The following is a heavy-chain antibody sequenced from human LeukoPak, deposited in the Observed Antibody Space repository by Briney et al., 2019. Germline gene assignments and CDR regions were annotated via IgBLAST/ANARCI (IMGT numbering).Heavy chain of an antibody. CDR1: GFTFSSYA. V-gene: IGHV3-30-3*01. Sequence: GRSLRLSCAASGFTFSSYAMHWVRQAPGKGLEWVAVISYDGSNKYYADSVKGRFTISRDNSKNTLYLQMNSLRAEDTAVYYCARGSTVVVVAAPAGYWGQGTLVTVSS. D-gene: IGHD2-15*01. J-gene: IGHJ4*02. CDR2: ISYDGSNK. CDR3: ARGSTVVVVAAPAGY.